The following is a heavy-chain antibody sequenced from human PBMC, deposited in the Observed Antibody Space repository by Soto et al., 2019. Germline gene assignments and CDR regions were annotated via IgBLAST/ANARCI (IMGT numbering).Heavy chain of an antibody. CDR3: ARDLWFGELPFDY. Sequence: GGSLSLSCAASGFTFSSYSMNWVRQAPGKGLEWVSYISSSSSTIYYADSVKGRFTISRDNAKNSLYLQMNSLRAEDTAVYYCARDLWFGELPFDYWGQGTLVTVSS. CDR2: ISSSSSTI. J-gene: IGHJ4*02. V-gene: IGHV3-48*01. CDR1: GFTFSSYS. D-gene: IGHD3-10*01.